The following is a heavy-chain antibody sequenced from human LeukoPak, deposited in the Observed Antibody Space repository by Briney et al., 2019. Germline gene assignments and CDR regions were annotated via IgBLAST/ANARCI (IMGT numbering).Heavy chain of an antibody. V-gene: IGHV3-23*01. J-gene: IGHJ4*02. D-gene: IGHD3-22*01. Sequence: GGSLRLSCAAPGFTVSSNYMSWVRQAPGKGLEWVSAISGSGGSTYYADSVKGRFTIPRDNSKNTLYLQMNSLRAEDTAVYYCAKDAWIVVVFYYFDYWGQGTLVTVSS. CDR2: ISGSGGST. CDR3: AKDAWIVVVFYYFDY. CDR1: GFTVSSNY.